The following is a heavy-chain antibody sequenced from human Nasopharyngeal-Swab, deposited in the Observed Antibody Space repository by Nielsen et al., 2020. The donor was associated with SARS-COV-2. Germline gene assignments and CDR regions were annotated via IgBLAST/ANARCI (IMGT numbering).Heavy chain of an antibody. D-gene: IGHD3-22*01. V-gene: IGHV3-23*01. CDR2: ISGSGGST. J-gene: IGHJ4*02. CDR3: ARYDDYYDSSGYAY. Sequence: VRQAPGKGLEWVSVISGSGGSTYYADSVKGRFTIPRDNSKNTLYLQMNSLRAEDTAVYYCARYDDYYDSSGYAYWGQGTLVTVSS.